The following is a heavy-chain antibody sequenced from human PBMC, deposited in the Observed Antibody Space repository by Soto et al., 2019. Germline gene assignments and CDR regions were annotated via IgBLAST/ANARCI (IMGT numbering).Heavy chain of an antibody. J-gene: IGHJ6*02. Sequence: GGSLRLSCAASGFSFSSYGMHWVRQAPGKGLEWVAVISYDGSNKYYADSVKGRSTISRDNSKNTLYLQMNSLRAEDTAVYYCAKDSGVRRFLEWLSSYYYGMDVWGQGTTVTVSS. CDR3: AKDSGVRRFLEWLSSYYYGMDV. D-gene: IGHD3-3*01. CDR2: ISYDGSNK. V-gene: IGHV3-30*18. CDR1: GFSFSSYG.